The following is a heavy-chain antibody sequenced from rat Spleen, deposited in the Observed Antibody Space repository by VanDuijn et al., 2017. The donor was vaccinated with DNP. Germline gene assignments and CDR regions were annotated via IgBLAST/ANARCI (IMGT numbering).Heavy chain of an antibody. D-gene: IGHD1-1*01. CDR3: ARQGTQQCIDY. CDR2: ISYDGSGT. CDR1: GFTFSDYY. V-gene: IGHV5-29*01. J-gene: IGHJ2*01. Sequence: EVQLVESDGGLVQPGRSLKLSCAASGFTFSDYYMAWVRQAPTKGLEWVATISYDGSGTYYRNSVKGRFTISRDNAKSTLSLQMDSLRSDDTATYYGARQGTQQCIDYWGQGVLVTVSS.